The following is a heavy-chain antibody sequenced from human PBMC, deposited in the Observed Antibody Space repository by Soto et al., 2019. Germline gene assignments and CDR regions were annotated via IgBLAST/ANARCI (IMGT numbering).Heavy chain of an antibody. Sequence: QVQLVQSGAEMRKPGASVTVSCKASGYTFTSHGLTWVRQAPGQGLEWMGWISTFSSNTFYAQNLQDRVTLTADKSTNTVYLELRSLRSDDTAVYSCARGSFGSGTYLAYWGQGTLLLVSS. CDR3: ARGSFGSGTYLAY. J-gene: IGHJ4*02. D-gene: IGHD3-10*01. V-gene: IGHV1-18*01. CDR1: GYTFTSHG. CDR2: ISTFSSNT.